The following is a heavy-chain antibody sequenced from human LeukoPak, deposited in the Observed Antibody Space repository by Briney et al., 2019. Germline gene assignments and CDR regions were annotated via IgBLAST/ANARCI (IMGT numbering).Heavy chain of an antibody. V-gene: IGHV4-39*07. D-gene: IGHD1-26*01. J-gene: IGHJ4*02. CDR1: GGSISSSSYY. CDR2: IYYSGST. Sequence: SETLSLTCTVSGGSISSSSYYWGWIRQPPGKGLEWIGSIYYSGSTYYNPSLKSRVTISVDTSKNQFSLKLSSVTAADTAVYYCARESGSYYGDYWGQGTLVTVSS. CDR3: ARESGSYYGDY.